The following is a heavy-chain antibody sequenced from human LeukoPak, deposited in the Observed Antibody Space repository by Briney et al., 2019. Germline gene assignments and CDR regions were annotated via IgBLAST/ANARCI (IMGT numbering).Heavy chain of an antibody. D-gene: IGHD6-13*01. CDR1: GFTFSSYA. CDR2: ISGSGDST. Sequence: GGSPRLSCAASGFTFSSYAMSWVRQAPGKGLEWVSAISGSGDSTYYADSVKGRFTISRDNSKNTLYLQMNSQRAEDTALYYCASSLKYTSSWLLFDYWGQGTLVTVSS. V-gene: IGHV3-23*01. CDR3: ASSLKYTSSWLLFDY. J-gene: IGHJ4*02.